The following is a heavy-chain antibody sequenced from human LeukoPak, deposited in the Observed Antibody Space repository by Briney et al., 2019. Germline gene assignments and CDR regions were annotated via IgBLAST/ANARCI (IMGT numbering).Heavy chain of an antibody. J-gene: IGHJ6*03. CDR2: IIPIFGTA. V-gene: IGHV1-69*05. CDR1: GGTFSSYA. CDR3: ATGPDYSNLDYYYYYMDV. Sequence: ASVKVSCKASGGTFSSYAISWVRQAPGQGLEWMGGIIPIFGTANYAQKFQGRVTITTDESTSTAYMELSSLRSEDTAVYYCATGPDYSNLDYYYYYMDVWGKGTTVTVSS. D-gene: IGHD4-11*01.